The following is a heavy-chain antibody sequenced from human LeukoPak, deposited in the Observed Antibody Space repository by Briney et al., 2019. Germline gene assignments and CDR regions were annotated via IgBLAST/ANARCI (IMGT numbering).Heavy chain of an antibody. D-gene: IGHD2-21*01. Sequence: GGSLRLSCAASGFTFSSYEMNWVRQAPGKGLEWVSYISSGGGTIYYADSVKGRFTISRDNAKNSLYPQMNSLRAEDTAVYYCARDHVVANPGFDYWGQGTLVTVSS. CDR1: GFTFSSYE. V-gene: IGHV3-48*03. CDR3: ARDHVVANPGFDY. J-gene: IGHJ4*02. CDR2: ISSGGGTI.